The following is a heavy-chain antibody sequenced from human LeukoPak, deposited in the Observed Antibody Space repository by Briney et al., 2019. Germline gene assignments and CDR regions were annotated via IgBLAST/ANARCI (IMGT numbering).Heavy chain of an antibody. CDR3: AKDIRGSTCWYGLDY. V-gene: IGHV3-43D*03. CDR2: ISWDGGST. J-gene: IGHJ4*02. D-gene: IGHD6-13*01. Sequence: PGGSLRLSCAASGFTFGDYTMHWVRQAPGKGLEWVSLISWDGGSTYYADSVKGRFTISRDNSKNSLYLQMNSLRAEDTALYYCAKDIRGSTCWYGLDYWGQGTLVTVSS. CDR1: GFTFGDYT.